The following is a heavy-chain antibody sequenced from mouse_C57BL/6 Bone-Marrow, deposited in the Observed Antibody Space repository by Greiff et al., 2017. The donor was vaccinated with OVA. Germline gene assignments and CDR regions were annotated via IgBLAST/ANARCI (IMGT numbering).Heavy chain of an antibody. V-gene: IGHV1-52*01. Sequence: QVQLQQPGAELVRPGSSVKLSCKASGYTFTSYWMHWVKQRPIQGLEWIGNIDPSDSETHYNLKFKDKATLTVDKSSSTAYMQLSSLTSEDSAVYDGAGEILRFYDGYPYYAMDYWGQGTSVTVSA. J-gene: IGHJ4*01. D-gene: IGHD2-3*01. CDR1: GYTFTSYW. CDR3: AGEILRFYDGYPYYAMDY. CDR2: IDPSDSET.